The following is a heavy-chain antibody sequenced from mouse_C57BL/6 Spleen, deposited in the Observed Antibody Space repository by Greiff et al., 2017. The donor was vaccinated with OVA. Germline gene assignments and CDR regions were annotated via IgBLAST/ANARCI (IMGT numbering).Heavy chain of an antibody. J-gene: IGHJ4*01. CDR1: GYTFTSYW. Sequence: QVQLKQSGTELVKPGASVKLSCKASGYTFTSYWMHWVKQRPGQGLEWIGNINPSNGGTNYNEKFKSKATLTVDKSSRTAYMQLSSLTSEDSAVYYCARDFITTVVASPYYAMDYWGQGTSVTVSS. CDR3: ARDFITTVVASPYYAMDY. D-gene: IGHD1-1*01. CDR2: INPSNGGT. V-gene: IGHV1-53*01.